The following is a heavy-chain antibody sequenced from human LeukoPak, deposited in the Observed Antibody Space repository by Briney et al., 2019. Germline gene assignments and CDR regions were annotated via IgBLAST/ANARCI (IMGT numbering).Heavy chain of an antibody. J-gene: IGHJ4*02. CDR2: ISGGGGST. CDR3: AKGGKWDVTPFDY. Sequence: GGSLRLSCAASGFTLTSYSMNWVRQAPGKGLEWVSTISGGGGSTYYADSVKGRFTISRDNSKNTLYLQVNSLRAEDTAVYYCAKGGKWDVTPFDYWGQGTLVTVSS. CDR1: GFTLTSYS. D-gene: IGHD1-26*01. V-gene: IGHV3-23*01.